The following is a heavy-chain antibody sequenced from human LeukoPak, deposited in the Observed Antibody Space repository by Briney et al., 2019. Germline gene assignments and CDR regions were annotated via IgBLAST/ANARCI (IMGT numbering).Heavy chain of an antibody. CDR2: ISGSGGST. V-gene: IGHV3-23*01. J-gene: IGHJ5*02. CDR1: GFTFSSYA. D-gene: IGHD3-22*01. CDR3: AKDPTNYAVVTFPFDP. Sequence: RSGGSLRLSCAASGFTFSSYAMSWVRQAPGKGLEWVSAISGSGGSTYYADSVKGRFTISRDNSKNTLYLQMNSLRAEHTAVYYCAKDPTNYAVVTFPFDPWGQGTLVTVSS.